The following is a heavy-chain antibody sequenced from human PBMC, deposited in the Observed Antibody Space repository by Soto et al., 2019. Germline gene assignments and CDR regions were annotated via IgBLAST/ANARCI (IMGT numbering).Heavy chain of an antibody. V-gene: IGHV4-30-4*01. D-gene: IGHD2-8*01. CDR1: GGSISSGDYY. CDR2: IYYSGST. Sequence: PSETLSLTCTVSGGSISSGDYYWSWIRQPPGKGLEWIGYIYYSGSTYYNPSLKSRVTISVDTSKNQFSLKLSSVTAADTAVYYCAREPSLRYCTNGVCYPISYYYYGMDVWGQGTTVTVSS. J-gene: IGHJ6*02. CDR3: AREPSLRYCTNGVCYPISYYYYGMDV.